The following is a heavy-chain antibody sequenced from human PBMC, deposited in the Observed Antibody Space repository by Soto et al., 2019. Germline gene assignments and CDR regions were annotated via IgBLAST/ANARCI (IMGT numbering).Heavy chain of an antibody. D-gene: IGHD2-2*01. CDR1: VFTFSSYA. CDR3: ANQYIPVS. CDR2: ISVSGGST. J-gene: IGHJ5*02. Sequence: GGSLRLSCAASVFTFSSYAMSWVRQAPGKWLEWFSAISVSGGSTXXADSVKGRXTISRYNSKNTXYLQMXSLRAEDTAVYYCANQYIPVSWAQGTLVTVSS. V-gene: IGHV3-23*01.